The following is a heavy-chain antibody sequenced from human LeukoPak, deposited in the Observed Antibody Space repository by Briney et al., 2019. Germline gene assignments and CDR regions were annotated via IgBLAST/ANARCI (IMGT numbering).Heavy chain of an antibody. Sequence: PSETLSLTCTVSGGSVSSGSYYWSWIRQPPGKGLEWIGYIYYSGSTNYNPSLKSRVTISVDTSKNQFSLKLSSVTAADTAVYYCARGLVVVAAGPADYWGQGTLVTVSS. CDR1: GGSVSSGSYY. V-gene: IGHV4-61*01. D-gene: IGHD2-15*01. CDR3: ARGLVVVAAGPADY. CDR2: IYYSGST. J-gene: IGHJ4*02.